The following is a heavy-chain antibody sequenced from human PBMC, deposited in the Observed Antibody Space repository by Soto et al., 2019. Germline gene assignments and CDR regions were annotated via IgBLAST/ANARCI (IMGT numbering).Heavy chain of an antibody. Sequence: QGQLVQSGAEVKKPGSSVKFSCKASGGSFSSYVINWIRQAPGQGLEWMGGIIPVSNAADYAQRFQDRVTMSVDKSATTAYMELRSLTSEDTAIYYCAQETYYFHSRDYHWFDPWGQGTLVTVSS. CDR1: GGSFSSYV. CDR3: AQETYYFHSRDYHWFDP. J-gene: IGHJ5*02. D-gene: IGHD3-22*01. V-gene: IGHV1-69*06. CDR2: IIPVSNAA.